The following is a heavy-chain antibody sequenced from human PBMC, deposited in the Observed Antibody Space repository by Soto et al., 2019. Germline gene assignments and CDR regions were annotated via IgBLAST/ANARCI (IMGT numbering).Heavy chain of an antibody. V-gene: IGHV3-15*01. J-gene: IGHJ4*02. CDR2: VKSKTDGGTA. CDR3: ATGRFSSSLYFDY. D-gene: IGHD6-6*01. Sequence: EVQLVESGGGLVKPGGSLRLSCAASGFTFSNAWMTWVRQAPGKGREWVGRVKSKTDGGTADYAAPVKGRFTISRDDSKNTLYLQMNSLKTEDTAMYYCATGRFSSSLYFDYWGQGTLVTVSS. CDR1: GFTFSNAW.